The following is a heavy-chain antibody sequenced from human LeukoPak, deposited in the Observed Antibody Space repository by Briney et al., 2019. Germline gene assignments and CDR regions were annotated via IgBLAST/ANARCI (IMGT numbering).Heavy chain of an antibody. CDR3: ARQDTIFGVVTPSYGMDV. CDR2: IYPGDSDT. J-gene: IGHJ6*02. D-gene: IGHD3-3*01. Sequence: GESLKISCKGSGYSFTNYWIGWVRQMPGKGLEWMGIIYPGDSDTRYSPSFQGQVTISADKSISTAYLQWSSLKASDTAMYYCARQDTIFGVVTPSYGMDVWGQGTTVTVSS. CDR1: GYSFTNYW. V-gene: IGHV5-51*01.